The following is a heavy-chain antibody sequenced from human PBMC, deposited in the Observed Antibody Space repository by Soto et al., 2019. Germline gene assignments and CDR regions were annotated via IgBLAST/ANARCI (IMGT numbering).Heavy chain of an antibody. J-gene: IGHJ4*02. V-gene: IGHV4-39*01. CDR3: ARHVHEEGTTPFHY. CDR2: IYYSGST. Sequence: SETLSLTCTVSGASISSSNYYSGWIRHPPGKGLEWLGSIYYSGSTYYNPSLKSRVTISVDTSKNQFSLKLSSVTAADTAVYYCARHVHEEGTTPFHYWGQGTLVTVS. D-gene: IGHD4-17*01. CDR1: GASISSSNYY.